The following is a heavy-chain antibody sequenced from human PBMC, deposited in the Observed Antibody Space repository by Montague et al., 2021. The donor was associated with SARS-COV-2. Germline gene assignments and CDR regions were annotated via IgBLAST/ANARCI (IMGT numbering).Heavy chain of an antibody. CDR1: GFTFSSYS. CDR2: ISSSSSYI. Sequence: SLRLSCAASGFTFSSYSMNWVRQAPGKGLEWVSSISSSSSYIYYADSVKGRFTISRDNAKNSLYLQMNSLRAEDTAVYYCARDKITIFGVVIIDYWGQGTLVIVSS. J-gene: IGHJ4*02. CDR3: ARDKITIFGVVIIDY. V-gene: IGHV3-21*01. D-gene: IGHD3-3*01.